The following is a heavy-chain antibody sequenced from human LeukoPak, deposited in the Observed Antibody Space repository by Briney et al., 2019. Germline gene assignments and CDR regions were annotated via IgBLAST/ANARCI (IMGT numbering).Heavy chain of an antibody. D-gene: IGHD3-9*01. Sequence: GGSLRLSCAASGFTFSSYSMSWVRQAPGKWLEWVSGISGNVGSTYYGDSVKGRFTISRDNSKNTLYLLMNSLRAEDTAAYYCAKDRGRYFDWLYVFWGQGTLVTVSS. CDR2: ISGNVGST. CDR3: AKDRGRYFDWLYVF. CDR1: GFTFSSYS. J-gene: IGHJ4*02. V-gene: IGHV3-23*01.